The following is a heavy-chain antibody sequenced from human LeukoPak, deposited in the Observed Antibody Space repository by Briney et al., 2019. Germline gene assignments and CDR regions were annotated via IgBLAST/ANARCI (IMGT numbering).Heavy chain of an antibody. V-gene: IGHV3-21*06. CDR2: IGSSSSYI. D-gene: IGHD3-10*01. CDR1: GFTFSSYN. J-gene: IGHJ6*03. CDR3: ARVRKDIQSMVRGQNYYYYYMDV. Sequence: GGSLRLSCAASGFTFSSYNMNWVRQAPGKGLEWVSSIGSSSSYIYYADSVKGRFTISRDNAKNSLYLQMNSLRAEDTAVYYCARVRKDIQSMVRGQNYYYYYMDVWGKGTTVTISS.